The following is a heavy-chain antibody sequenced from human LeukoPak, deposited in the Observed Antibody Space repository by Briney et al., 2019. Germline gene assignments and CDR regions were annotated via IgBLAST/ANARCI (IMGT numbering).Heavy chain of an antibody. V-gene: IGHV4-4*07. D-gene: IGHD2-8*01. CDR3: AREGYCTNGVCYGFDY. Sequence: SETLSLTCTVSGGSISSYYWSWIRQPAGEGLEWIGRIYTSGSTNYNPSLKSRVTMSVDTSKNQFSLKLSSVTAADTAVDYCAREGYCTNGVCYGFDYWGQGTLVTVSS. CDR1: GGSISSYY. CDR2: IYTSGST. J-gene: IGHJ4*02.